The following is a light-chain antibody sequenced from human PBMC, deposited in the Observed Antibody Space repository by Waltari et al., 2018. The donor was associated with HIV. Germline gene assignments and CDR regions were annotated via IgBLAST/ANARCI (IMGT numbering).Light chain of an antibody. CDR3: QQYYSYPYT. Sequence: DIQMTQSPYALSASVGDRVTITCRASQSISSWLAWYQQKPGKAPKVLMYKASSLESGVPSRFSGSGSGTEFTLTISSLQPDDFATYYCQQYYSYPYTFGQGTKLEIK. V-gene: IGKV1-5*03. J-gene: IGKJ2*01. CDR2: KAS. CDR1: QSISSW.